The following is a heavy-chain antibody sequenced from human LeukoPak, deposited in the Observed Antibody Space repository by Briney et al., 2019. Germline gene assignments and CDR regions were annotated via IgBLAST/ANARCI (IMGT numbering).Heavy chain of an antibody. CDR1: GFTFSTYS. J-gene: IGHJ3*02. D-gene: IGHD6-13*01. Sequence: PGGSLRLSCAASGFTFSTYSMNWVRQAPGKGLEWVSSISSSSTYISYADSVKGRFSISRDNAKNSLYLQMNSLRAKDTAVYYCARAIAAAGYAFDIWGQGTMVTVSS. CDR2: ISSSSTYI. V-gene: IGHV3-21*01. CDR3: ARAIAAAGYAFDI.